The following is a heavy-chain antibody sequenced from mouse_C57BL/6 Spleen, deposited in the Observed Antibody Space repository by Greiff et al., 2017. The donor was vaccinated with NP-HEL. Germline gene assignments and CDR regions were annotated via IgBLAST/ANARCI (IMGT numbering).Heavy chain of an antibody. J-gene: IGHJ4*01. CDR2: IDPSDSYT. CDR3: ARGTLDYAMDY. Sequence: QVHVKQPGAELVMPGASVKLSCKASGYTFTSYWMHWVKQRPGQGLEWIGEIDPSDSYTNYNQKFKGKSTLTVDKSSSTAYMQLSSLTSEDSAVYYCARGTLDYAMDYWGQGTSVTVSS. V-gene: IGHV1-69*01. D-gene: IGHD3-3*01. CDR1: GYTFTSYW.